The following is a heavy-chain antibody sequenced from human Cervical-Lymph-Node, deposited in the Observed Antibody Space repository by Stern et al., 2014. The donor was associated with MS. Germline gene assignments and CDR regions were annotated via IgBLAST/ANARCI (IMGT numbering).Heavy chain of an antibody. CDR3: ARGGFGTGMDY. J-gene: IGHJ4*02. D-gene: IGHD1-1*01. V-gene: IGHV3-74*02. CDR2: IYSDGTNT. Sequence: VQLVESGGGLVQPGGSLRLSCAASGFTFTSHWMHWVRQVPGKGPVWVSCIYSDGTNTRYADSVKGRFTSSRDNAKNTLYLQMNSLRAEDTAVYYCARGGFGTGMDYWGQGTLVTVSS. CDR1: GFTFTSHW.